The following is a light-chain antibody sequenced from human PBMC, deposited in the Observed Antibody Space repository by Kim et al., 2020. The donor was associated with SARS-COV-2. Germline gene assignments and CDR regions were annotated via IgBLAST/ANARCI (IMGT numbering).Light chain of an antibody. V-gene: IGKV1-39*01. CDR1: QSISRS. J-gene: IGKJ5*01. Sequence: DIQMTQSPSSLSASVGDRVTITCRASQSISRSLNWYQQKPGKAPNLLIYAASSLQSGVPSRFSGSGSGTDFTLTISSLLPEDFATYYCQQKFTFITFGRGTRLEIK. CDR2: AAS. CDR3: QQKFTFIT.